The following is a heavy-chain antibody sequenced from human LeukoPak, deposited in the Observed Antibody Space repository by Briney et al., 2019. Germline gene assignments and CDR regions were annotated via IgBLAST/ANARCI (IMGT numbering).Heavy chain of an antibody. D-gene: IGHD2-15*01. J-gene: IGHJ4*02. Sequence: SETLSLTCAVYVGSFSVYYWSWIREPPRKGLEWIGEINHSGSTNYNPSLKSRVTISVDTSKNQFSLKLSSVTAADTVVYYGASRSPVPRGDFDYWGQGTLVTVSS. CDR1: VGSFSVYY. V-gene: IGHV4-34*01. CDR2: INHSGST. CDR3: ASRSPVPRGDFDY.